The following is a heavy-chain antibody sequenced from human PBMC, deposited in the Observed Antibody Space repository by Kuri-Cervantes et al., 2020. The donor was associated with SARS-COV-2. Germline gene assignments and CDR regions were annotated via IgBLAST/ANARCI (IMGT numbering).Heavy chain of an antibody. Sequence: SVKVSCKASGGTFSSYAVTWVRQAPGQGLEWMGRIIPLFGTTIYAQKFRGRVTITADKSTNSAYMELSSLRPEDTAVYYCARPYCSSTTCYDGTFDSWGQGTRVTVAS. D-gene: IGHD2-2*01. J-gene: IGHJ4*02. V-gene: IGHV1-69*06. CDR1: GGTFSSYA. CDR3: ARPYCSSTTCYDGTFDS. CDR2: IIPLFGTT.